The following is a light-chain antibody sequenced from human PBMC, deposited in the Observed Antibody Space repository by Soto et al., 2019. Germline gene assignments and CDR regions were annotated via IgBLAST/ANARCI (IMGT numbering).Light chain of an antibody. J-gene: IGLJ2*01. Sequence: QSVLTQPASVSGSPGQSISISCTRTSSDVGRYNLVSWYQQHPGKAPKLLIYEANKRPSGVSNRFSGSKSGNTASLTISGLQAEDEADYYCSSYAGFSTSVIFGGGTQLTVL. CDR1: SSDVGRYNL. V-gene: IGLV2-23*01. CDR3: SSYAGFSTSVI. CDR2: EAN.